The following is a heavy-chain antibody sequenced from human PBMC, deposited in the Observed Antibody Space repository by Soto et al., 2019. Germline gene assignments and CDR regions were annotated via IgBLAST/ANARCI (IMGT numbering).Heavy chain of an antibody. V-gene: IGHV1-18*01. Sequence: GASVKVSCKASGYTFTSYGISWVRQAPGQGLEWMGWISAYNGNTNYAQKLQGRVTMTTDTSTSTAYMELRSLRSDDTAVYYCARYYDFWSGYSPYNWFDPWGQGTLVTVSS. CDR3: ARYYDFWSGYSPYNWFDP. J-gene: IGHJ5*02. D-gene: IGHD3-3*01. CDR1: GYTFTSYG. CDR2: ISAYNGNT.